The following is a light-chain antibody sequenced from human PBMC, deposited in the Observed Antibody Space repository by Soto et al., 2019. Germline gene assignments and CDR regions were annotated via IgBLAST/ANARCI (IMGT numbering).Light chain of an antibody. CDR2: GAS. V-gene: IGKV3D-7*01. CDR3: QQDYNLPDT. J-gene: IGKJ2*01. CDR1: QSVSSSY. Sequence: EIVMTQSPATLSLSPGERATISCRASQSVSSSYLSWYQQKPGQAPRLLIYGASTRATGIPARFSGSGSGTDFTLTISSLQPEDFAVYYCQQDYNLPDTFGQGTKLEIK.